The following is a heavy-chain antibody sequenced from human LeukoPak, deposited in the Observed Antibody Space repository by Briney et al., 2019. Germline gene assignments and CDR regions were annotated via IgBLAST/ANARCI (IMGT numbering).Heavy chain of an antibody. CDR2: IHYSGST. CDR1: GGSFTSADNY. Sequence: SQTLPLTCTVSGGSFTSADNYCSWIRQPPGKGLEWIGYIHYSGSTFYNPSLKSRVTMSVDTSKNQFSLKLNSVTAADTAVYYCARGELLYDYWGQGTLVTVSS. CDR3: ARGELLYDY. V-gene: IGHV4-30-4*01. J-gene: IGHJ4*02. D-gene: IGHD2-15*01.